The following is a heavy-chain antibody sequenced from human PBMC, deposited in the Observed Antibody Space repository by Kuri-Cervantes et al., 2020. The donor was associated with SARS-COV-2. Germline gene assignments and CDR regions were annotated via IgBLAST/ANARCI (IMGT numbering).Heavy chain of an antibody. CDR3: ARDCSTGLCTSFDY. Sequence: GESLKISCAASGFTFSDYYMNWVRQAPGKGLEWASSISSSSTIYYADSVKGRFTISRDNSKNSLYVQMDSLTPEDTAMYYCARDCSTGLCTSFDYWGQGTLVTVSS. D-gene: IGHD2-8*02. CDR1: GFTFSDYY. J-gene: IGHJ4*02. CDR2: ISSSSTI. V-gene: IGHV3-69-1*01.